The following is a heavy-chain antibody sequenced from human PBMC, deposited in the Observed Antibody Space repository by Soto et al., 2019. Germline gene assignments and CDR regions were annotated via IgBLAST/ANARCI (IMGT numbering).Heavy chain of an antibody. CDR3: ARGRYDILIGYYLGVYLTNYYYYYMDV. V-gene: IGHV1-8*01. CDR1: GYTFTSYD. CDR2: MNPNSGNT. J-gene: IGHJ6*03. Sequence: ASVKVSCKASGYTFTSYDINWVRQATGQGLEWMGWMNPNSGNTGYAQKFQGRVTMTRNTSISTAYMELSSLRSEDTAVYYCARGRYDILIGYYLGVYLTNYYYYYMDVWGKGTPFTVSS. D-gene: IGHD3-9*01.